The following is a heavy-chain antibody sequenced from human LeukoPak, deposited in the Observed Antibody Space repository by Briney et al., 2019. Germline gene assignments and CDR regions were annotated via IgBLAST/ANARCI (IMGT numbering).Heavy chain of an antibody. V-gene: IGHV1-2*02. Sequence: ASVKVPCKASGYTFTGYYMHWVRQAPGQGLEWMGWINPNSGGTNYAQKFQGRVTMTRDTSISTAYMELSRLRSDDTAVYYCARGGYYYDSSGSLGGPWGQGTLVTISS. CDR2: INPNSGGT. CDR1: GYTFTGYY. CDR3: ARGGYYYDSSGSLGGP. J-gene: IGHJ5*02. D-gene: IGHD3-22*01.